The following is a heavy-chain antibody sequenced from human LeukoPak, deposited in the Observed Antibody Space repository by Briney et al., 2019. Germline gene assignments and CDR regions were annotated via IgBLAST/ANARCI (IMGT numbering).Heavy chain of an antibody. CDR1: GYTFTGYY. CDR3: AARSSSWYPDADY. J-gene: IGHJ4*02. V-gene: IGHV1-2*02. Sequence: GALVKVSCKASGYTFTGYYMHWVRQAPGQGLEWMGWINPNSGGTNYAQKFQGRVTMTRDTSISTAYMELSRLRSDDTAVYYCAARSSSWYPDADYWGQGTLVTVSS. D-gene: IGHD6-13*01. CDR2: INPNSGGT.